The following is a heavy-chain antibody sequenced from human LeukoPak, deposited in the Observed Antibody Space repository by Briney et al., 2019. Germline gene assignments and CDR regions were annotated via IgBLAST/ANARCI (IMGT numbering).Heavy chain of an antibody. CDR2: IIPIFGSP. V-gene: IGHV1-69*05. CDR1: GDSFSSYP. J-gene: IGHJ4*02. D-gene: IGHD1-20*01. CDR3: ATEHPNWNPNYFDN. Sequence: EASVKVSCKASGDSFSSYPINWVRQAPGQGLEWMGAIIPIFGSPNYAHKFRGRVTMTRDMSTSTVYMELSSLRSEDTAVYYCATEHPNWNPNYFDNWGQGTLVTVSS.